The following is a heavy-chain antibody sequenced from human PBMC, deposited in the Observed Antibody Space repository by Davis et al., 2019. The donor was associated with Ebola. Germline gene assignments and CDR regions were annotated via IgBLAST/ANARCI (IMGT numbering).Heavy chain of an antibody. CDR3: AKDHSQGTGYYYYGMDV. CDR2: INGDGSST. J-gene: IGHJ6*04. Sequence: HTGGSLRLSCAASGFTFSSYWMHWVRQAPGKGLVYVSRINGDGSSTAYADSVKGRFTISRDNSKNTLYLQMNSLRAEDTAVYYCAKDHSQGTGYYYYGMDVWGKGTTVTVSS. CDR1: GFTFSSYW. D-gene: IGHD2-15*01. V-gene: IGHV3-74*01.